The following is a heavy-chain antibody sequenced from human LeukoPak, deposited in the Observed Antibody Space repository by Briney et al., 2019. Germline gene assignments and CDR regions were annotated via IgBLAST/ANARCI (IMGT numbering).Heavy chain of an antibody. J-gene: IGHJ4*02. CDR2: INTDGSST. Sequence: QPGGSLRLSCAASGFTFSSYWMHWVRQAPGEGLVWVSRINTDGSSTSYADSVKGRFTISRDNAKNTLYLQMNSLRAEDTAVYYCATNRDYYDSSGYSFWGQGTLVTVSS. CDR3: ATNRDYYDSSGYSF. V-gene: IGHV3-74*01. CDR1: GFTFSSYW. D-gene: IGHD3-22*01.